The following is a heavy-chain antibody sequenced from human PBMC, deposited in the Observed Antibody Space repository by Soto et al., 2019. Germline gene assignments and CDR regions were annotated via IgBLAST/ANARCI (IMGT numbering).Heavy chain of an antibody. V-gene: IGHV4-4*07. CDR2: IYTSGST. CDR1: GGSISSYY. Sequence: TSETLSLTSPFSGGSISSYYLSLIRQPAGKGLEWIGRIYTSGSTNYNPSLKSRVTMSVDTSKNQFSLKLSSVTAADTAVYYCARSVGSSWATGYGMDVWGQGTTVNAP. CDR3: ARSVGSSWATGYGMDV. D-gene: IGHD6-13*01. J-gene: IGHJ6*02.